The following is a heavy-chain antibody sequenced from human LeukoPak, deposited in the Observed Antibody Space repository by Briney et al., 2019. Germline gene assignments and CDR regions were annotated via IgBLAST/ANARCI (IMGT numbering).Heavy chain of an antibody. CDR1: GFTFSTYG. CDR3: ARAVGPFDI. CDR2: IWYDGSNK. J-gene: IGHJ3*02. V-gene: IGHV3-33*01. Sequence: GGSLRLSCAASGFTFSTYGMHWVRQAPGKGPEWVAVIWYDGSNKYYADSVKGRFTISRDNSKNTLSLQMNSLRAEDTAVYYCARAVGPFDIWGQGTMVTVSS.